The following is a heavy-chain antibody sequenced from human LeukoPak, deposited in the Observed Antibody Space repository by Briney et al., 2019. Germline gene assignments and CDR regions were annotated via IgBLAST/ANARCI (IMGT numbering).Heavy chain of an antibody. D-gene: IGHD6-19*01. CDR3: AKDRYSSGWEIDY. J-gene: IGHJ4*02. CDR2: ISYDGSNK. V-gene: IGHV3-30*18. Sequence: GGSLRLSCAASGFTFSNYGMHWVRQAPGKGLEWVAVISYDGSNKYYAEFVKGRFTISRDNSKNTLYLQMNSLRAEDTAVYYCAKDRYSSGWEIDYWGQGTLVTVSS. CDR1: GFTFSNYG.